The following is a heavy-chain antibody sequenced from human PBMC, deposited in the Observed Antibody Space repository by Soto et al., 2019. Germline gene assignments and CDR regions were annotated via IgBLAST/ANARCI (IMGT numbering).Heavy chain of an antibody. D-gene: IGHD3-3*01. V-gene: IGHV3-30*18. Sequence: GGSLRLSCAASGFTFSSYGMHWVRQAPSKGLEWVAVISYDGSNKYYADSVKGRFTISRDNSKNTLYLQMNSLRAEDTAVYYCAKTNYDFWSGYYQYYYYGMDVWGQGTTVTVSS. CDR2: ISYDGSNK. CDR1: GFTFSSYG. J-gene: IGHJ6*02. CDR3: AKTNYDFWSGYYQYYYYGMDV.